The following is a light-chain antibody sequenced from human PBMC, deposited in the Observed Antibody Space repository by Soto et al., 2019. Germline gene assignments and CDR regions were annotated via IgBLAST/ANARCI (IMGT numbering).Light chain of an antibody. CDR2: GAS. CDR1: LSVSSNY. J-gene: IGKJ1*01. Sequence: ETVLTQSPGTLSLSPGERATLSCRASLSVSSNYLAWYQHKPGQAPRLLIYGASSRATGIPDRFSGSGSGTDFTLNISRLEPEEFAVYFCQQYGNSPQTFGQGTKVEVK. V-gene: IGKV3-20*01. CDR3: QQYGNSPQT.